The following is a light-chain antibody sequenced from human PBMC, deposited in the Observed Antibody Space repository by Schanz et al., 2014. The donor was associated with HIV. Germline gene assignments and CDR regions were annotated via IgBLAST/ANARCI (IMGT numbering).Light chain of an antibody. V-gene: IGKV1-39*01. CDR2: GAS. Sequence: DIQLTQSPSFLSASVGDRITITCRASQGFGSYLAWYQQKPGKAPKVLISGASSLQTGVPSRFSGSRSGTVFTLTINGLQPEDSATYYCQQGETFPTFGQGTKLEI. J-gene: IGKJ2*01. CDR1: QGFGSY. CDR3: QQGETFPT.